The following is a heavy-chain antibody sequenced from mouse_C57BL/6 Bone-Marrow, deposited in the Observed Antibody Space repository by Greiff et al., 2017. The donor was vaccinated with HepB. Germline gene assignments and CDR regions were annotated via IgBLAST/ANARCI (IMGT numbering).Heavy chain of an antibody. CDR3: AREIFITTVCDAMDY. Sequence: QVQLQQPGAELVKPGASVKMSCKASGYTFTSYWITWVKQRPGQGLEWIGDIYPGSGSTNYNEKFKSKATLTVDTSSSTAYMQLSSLTSEDSAVYYCAREIFITTVCDAMDYWGQGTSVTVSS. CDR2: IYPGSGST. CDR1: GYTFTSYW. D-gene: IGHD1-1*01. V-gene: IGHV1-55*01. J-gene: IGHJ4*01.